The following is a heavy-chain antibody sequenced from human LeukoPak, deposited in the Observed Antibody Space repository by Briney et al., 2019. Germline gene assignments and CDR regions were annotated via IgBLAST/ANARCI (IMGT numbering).Heavy chain of an antibody. CDR3: ASPGDYGDYGEPEYFQH. CDR2: INWNGGRT. V-gene: IGHV3-20*04. Sequence: PGGSLRLSCAAPGFTFDDYGMSWVRQAPGKGLEWVSGINWNGGRTGYADSVKGRFTISRDNAKNSLYLQMNSLRAEDTALYYCASPGDYGDYGEPEYFQHWGQGTLVTVSS. D-gene: IGHD4-17*01. J-gene: IGHJ1*01. CDR1: GFTFDDYG.